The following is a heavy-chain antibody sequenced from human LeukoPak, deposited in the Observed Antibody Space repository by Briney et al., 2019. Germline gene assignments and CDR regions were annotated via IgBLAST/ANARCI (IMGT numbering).Heavy chain of an antibody. J-gene: IGHJ4*02. CDR1: GFNFDNFA. CDR3: ARPSPPGDGYNPPDH. Sequence: PGGSLRLSCVVSGFNFDNFAMHWVRRPLDKGLEWVAVISHDERTKYYADSMKGRITISRDNSKNTLFLQMNNLRTEDTAVYFCARPSPPGDGYNPPDHWGQGTLVTVSS. V-gene: IGHV3-30*04. D-gene: IGHD5-24*01. CDR2: ISHDERTK.